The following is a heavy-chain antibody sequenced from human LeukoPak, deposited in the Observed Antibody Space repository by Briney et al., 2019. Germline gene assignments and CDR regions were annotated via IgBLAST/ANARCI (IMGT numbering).Heavy chain of an antibody. V-gene: IGHV3-23*01. CDR3: AKEDDSSGYYQAYAFDI. D-gene: IGHD3-22*01. J-gene: IGHJ3*02. Sequence: GGSLRLSCAASGFTFSSYAMSWVRQAPGKGLEWVSAISGSGGSTYYADSVKGRFTISRDNSKNTLYLQMNSLRAEDTAVYDCAKEDDSSGYYQAYAFDIWGQGTMVTVSS. CDR2: ISGSGGST. CDR1: GFTFSSYA.